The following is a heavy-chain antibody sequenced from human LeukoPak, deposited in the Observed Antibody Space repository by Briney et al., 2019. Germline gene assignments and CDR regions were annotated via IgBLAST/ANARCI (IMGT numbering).Heavy chain of an antibody. CDR1: GYTFTSYY. J-gene: IGHJ4*02. D-gene: IGHD4-17*01. CDR3: ATLTVTTLG. CDR2: INPSGGST. Sequence: ASVKVSCKASGYTFTSYYMLWVRQAPGQGLEWMGIINPSGGSTSYAQKLHPRVTMTRDTSTSTVYMELSSLRSEDTAVYYCATLTVTTLGWGQGTLVTVSS. V-gene: IGHV1-46*01.